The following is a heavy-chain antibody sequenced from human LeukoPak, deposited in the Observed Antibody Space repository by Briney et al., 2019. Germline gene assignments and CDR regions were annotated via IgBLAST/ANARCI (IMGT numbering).Heavy chain of an antibody. CDR2: INTISSYI. D-gene: IGHD3-22*01. J-gene: IGHJ4*02. CDR1: GFTFRRYR. V-gene: IGHV3-21*01. CDR3: ARLRRNSDSGGYYYYYDY. Sequence: GGSLRLSCAASGFTFRRYRFNLVRPAPGKGLEWVSSINTISSYIYYAGSVKGRFTISRDNAKNSLSLQMNSLRVEDTGVYYCARLRRNSDSGGYYYYYDYWGQGTLVTVSS.